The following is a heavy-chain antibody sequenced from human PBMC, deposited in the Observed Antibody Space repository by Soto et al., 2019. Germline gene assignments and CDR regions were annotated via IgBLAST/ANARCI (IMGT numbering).Heavy chain of an antibody. D-gene: IGHD3-9*01. CDR2: ISDSGANT. J-gene: IGHJ5*02. CDR1: GFTFSTYA. Sequence: EVQMLESGGGLVQPGGSLRLSCAASGFTFSTYAMTWVRQAPDKGLEWVSTISDSGANTYYADSMKGRVTISRHNSKNALYLQMNVLSDDETAVYYCPKAPNRDWSGVCSWGQGTPGIRSS. CDR3: PKAPNRDWSGVCS. V-gene: IGHV3-23*01.